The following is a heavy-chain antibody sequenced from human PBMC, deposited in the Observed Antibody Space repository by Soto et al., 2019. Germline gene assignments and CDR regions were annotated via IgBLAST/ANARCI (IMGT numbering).Heavy chain of an antibody. CDR2: IRSKANSYAT. Sequence: EVQLVESGGGLVQPGGSLKLSCAASGFTFSGSAMHWVRQASGKGLQWVGCIRSKANSYATSYDASVKGRLTISRNDSKNTAYLQMNSLRTDDTAVYYCTSRYFYDSSGYYMDDYWGQRTLVTVSS. V-gene: IGHV3-73*02. D-gene: IGHD3-22*01. CDR3: TSRYFYDSSGYYMDDY. CDR1: GFTFSGSA. J-gene: IGHJ4*02.